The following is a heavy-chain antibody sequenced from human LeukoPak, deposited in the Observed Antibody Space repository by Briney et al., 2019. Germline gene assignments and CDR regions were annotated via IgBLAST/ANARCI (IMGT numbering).Heavy chain of an antibody. D-gene: IGHD3-22*01. CDR3: ARAGQYYYDSSGYYYYYYYGMDV. CDR1: GFTFSSYS. CDR2: ISSNSSYI. Sequence: GGSLRLSCAAPGFTFSSYSMNWVRQAPGKGLEWVSSISSNSSYIYYADSVKGRFTISRDNAKNSLYLQMNSLRAEDTAVYYCARAGQYYYDSSGYYYYYYYGMDVWGQGTTVTVSS. J-gene: IGHJ6*02. V-gene: IGHV3-21*01.